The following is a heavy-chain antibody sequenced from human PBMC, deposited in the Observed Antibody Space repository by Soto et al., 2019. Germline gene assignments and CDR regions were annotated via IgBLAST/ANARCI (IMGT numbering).Heavy chain of an antibody. J-gene: IGHJ4*02. D-gene: IGHD1-7*01. CDR2: INPSDTSR. Sequence: EVVLEESGGGLVQPGGSVRLSCAASGFMFSIYSMNWVRQAPGKGPEWISFINPSDTSRAYADTVKGRYTISRDKANSTLYLQMNSLRGENTAMYYCARSSPINGITTDYWGQGTLVTVSS. V-gene: IGHV3-48*01. CDR3: ARSSPINGITTDY. CDR1: GFMFSIYS.